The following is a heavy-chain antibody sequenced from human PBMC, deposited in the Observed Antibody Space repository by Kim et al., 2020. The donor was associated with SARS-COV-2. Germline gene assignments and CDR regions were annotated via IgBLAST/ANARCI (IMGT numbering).Heavy chain of an antibody. Sequence: GSATYTPPIKSRDTISVDTSKNQFSLKRSSVTAADTAVYYWARDASYGMDVWGQGTTVTVSS. J-gene: IGHJ6*02. V-gene: IGHV4-34*01. CDR2: GSA. CDR3: ARDASYGMDV.